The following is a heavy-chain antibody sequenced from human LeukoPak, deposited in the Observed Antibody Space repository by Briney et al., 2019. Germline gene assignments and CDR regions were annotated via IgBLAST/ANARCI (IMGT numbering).Heavy chain of an antibody. J-gene: IGHJ4*02. CDR2: ISSSSTI. Sequence: GGSLRLSCAASGFTFSSYSMNWVRQAPGKGLEWVSYISSSSTIYYADSVKGRFTISRDNSKNTLYLQMNSLRAEDTAVYYCAKDRFVVAAAGTFWNYWGQGTLVTVSS. CDR3: AKDRFVVAAAGTFWNY. CDR1: GFTFSSYS. V-gene: IGHV3-48*01. D-gene: IGHD6-13*01.